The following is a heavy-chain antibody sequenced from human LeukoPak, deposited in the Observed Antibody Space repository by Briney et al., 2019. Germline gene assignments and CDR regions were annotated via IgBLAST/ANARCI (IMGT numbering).Heavy chain of an antibody. J-gene: IGHJ4*02. CDR1: GYTFTSYG. Sequence: ASVKVSCKASGYTFTSYGISWVRQAPGQGLEWMGWISAYNGNTNYAQKLQGRVTMTTDTSTSTAYMELRSLRSDDTAVYYCARDKAVGVVRGVIDYWGQGTLVTVSS. CDR2: ISAYNGNT. V-gene: IGHV1-18*01. CDR3: ARDKAVGVVRGVIDY. D-gene: IGHD3-10*01.